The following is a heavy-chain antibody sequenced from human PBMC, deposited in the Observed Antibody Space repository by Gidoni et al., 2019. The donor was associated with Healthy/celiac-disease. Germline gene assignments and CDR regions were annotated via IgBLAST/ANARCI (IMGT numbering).Heavy chain of an antibody. CDR2: IYYSGST. CDR3: ARCGPSGFLEWASNYYYYMDV. J-gene: IGHJ6*03. CDR1: GGSISSYY. D-gene: IGHD3-3*01. V-gene: IGHV4-59*08. Sequence: LTCTVSGGSISSYYWSWIRQPPGKGLEWIGYIYYSGSTNYNPSLKSRVTISVDTSKNQFSLKLSSVTAADTAVYYCARCGPSGFLEWASNYYYYMDVWGKGTTVTVSS.